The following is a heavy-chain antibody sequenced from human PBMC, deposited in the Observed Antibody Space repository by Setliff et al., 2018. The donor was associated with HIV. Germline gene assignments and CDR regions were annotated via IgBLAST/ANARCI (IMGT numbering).Heavy chain of an antibody. CDR3: ARDRWELRTYYYYYGMDV. J-gene: IGHJ6*02. CDR1: GYTFTGYY. V-gene: IGHV1-2*02. D-gene: IGHD1-26*01. Sequence: ASVKVSCKASGYTFTGYYMHWVRQAPGQGLEWMGWINPNSGGTNYAQKFQGRVTMTRDTSISTAYMELSRLRSDDTAVYYCARDRWELRTYYYYYGMDVWGQGTTVTVSS. CDR2: INPNSGGT.